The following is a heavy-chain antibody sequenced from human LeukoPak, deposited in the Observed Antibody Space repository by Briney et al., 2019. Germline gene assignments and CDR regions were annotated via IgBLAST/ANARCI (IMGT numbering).Heavy chain of an antibody. CDR2: IYTSGST. Sequence: SQTLSLTCTVPGGSISSGSYYWSWIRQPAGKGLEWIGRIYTSGSTNYNPSLKSRVTISVDTSKNQFSLKLSSVTAADTAVYYCAREVRERYCSSTSCYYYFDYWGQGTLVTVSS. D-gene: IGHD2-2*01. J-gene: IGHJ4*02. CDR1: GGSISSGSYY. V-gene: IGHV4-61*02. CDR3: AREVRERYCSSTSCYYYFDY.